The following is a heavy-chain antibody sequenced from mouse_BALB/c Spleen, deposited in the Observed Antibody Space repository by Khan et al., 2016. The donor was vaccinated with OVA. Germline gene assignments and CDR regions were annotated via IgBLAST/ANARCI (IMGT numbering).Heavy chain of an antibody. J-gene: IGHJ2*01. D-gene: IGHD2-3*01. Sequence: HVPLHHSGPELVRPGVSVKISCKGSGYTFTDYAMYWVKQSHAKSLEWIGLISTYSGNTNYNQKFWGKATMTVDKSSSTAYMELARLTSEDSAIYSCARPAYDGYYDYWGQGTTLTVSS. CDR2: ISTYSGNT. CDR3: ARPAYDGYYDY. V-gene: IGHV1S137*01. CDR1: GYTFTDYA.